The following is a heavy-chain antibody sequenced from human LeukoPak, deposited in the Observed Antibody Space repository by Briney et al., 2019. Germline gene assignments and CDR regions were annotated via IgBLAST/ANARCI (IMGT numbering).Heavy chain of an antibody. Sequence: GGSLRLSRAASGFTVSSNYMSWVRQAPGEGLEWVSVIYSGGSTYYADSVKGRFTISRDNSKNTLYLQMNNLRAEDTAVYYCASGSGSYRTPYYYMDVWGKGTTVTVSS. CDR3: ASGSGSYRTPYYYMDV. V-gene: IGHV3-53*01. J-gene: IGHJ6*03. CDR2: IYSGGST. CDR1: GFTVSSNY. D-gene: IGHD3-10*01.